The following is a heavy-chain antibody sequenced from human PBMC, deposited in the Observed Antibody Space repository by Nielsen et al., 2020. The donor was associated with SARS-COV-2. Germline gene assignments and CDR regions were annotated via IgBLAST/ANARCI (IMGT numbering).Heavy chain of an antibody. CDR3: AREWIQLRGPLDY. Sequence: GGSLRLSCAASGFTFSSYGVHWVRQAPGKGLEWVAVIWYDGSNKYYADSVKGRFTISRDNSKNTLYLQMNSLRAEDTAVYYCAREWIQLRGPLDYWGQGTLVTVSS. D-gene: IGHD5-18*01. CDR1: GFTFSSYG. CDR2: IWYDGSNK. V-gene: IGHV3-33*08. J-gene: IGHJ4*02.